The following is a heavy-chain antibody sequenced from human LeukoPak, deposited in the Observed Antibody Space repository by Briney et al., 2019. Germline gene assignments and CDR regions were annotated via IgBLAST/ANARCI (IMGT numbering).Heavy chain of an antibody. CDR3: ARVREDGYNSIEIFDY. CDR2: INPSGGST. D-gene: IGHD5-24*01. V-gene: IGHV1-46*01. Sequence: ASVKVSCKASGYTFTSYYMHWVRQAPGQGLEWMGIINPSGGSTSYAQKFQGRVTMTRDTSTSTVYMELSSLRSEDTAVYYCARVREDGYNSIEIFDYWGQGTLVTVSS. CDR1: GYTFTSYY. J-gene: IGHJ4*02.